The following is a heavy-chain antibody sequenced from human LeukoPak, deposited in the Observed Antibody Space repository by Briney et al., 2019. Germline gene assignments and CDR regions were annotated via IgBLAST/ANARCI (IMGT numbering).Heavy chain of an antibody. Sequence: SETLSLTCAVYGGSFSGYYWSWIRQPPGKGLEWIGEINHSGSTNYNPSLKSRVTISVDTSKNQFSLKLSSVTAADTAVYYCARGVRRFLAPPLYYYYYGMDVWGQGTTVTVSS. D-gene: IGHD3-3*01. V-gene: IGHV4-34*01. CDR1: GGSFSGYY. CDR3: ARGVRRFLAPPLYYYYYGMDV. J-gene: IGHJ6*02. CDR2: INHSGST.